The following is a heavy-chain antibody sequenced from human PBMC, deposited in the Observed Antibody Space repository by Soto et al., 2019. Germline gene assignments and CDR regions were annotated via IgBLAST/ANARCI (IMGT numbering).Heavy chain of an antibody. CDR1: GGSINSGAYY. CDR2: IHYTGRT. J-gene: IGHJ5*02. CDR3: ARVSATGTRWFDP. D-gene: IGHD6-13*01. V-gene: IGHV4-31*03. Sequence: SETLSLTCSVSGGSINSGAYYWSWIRHYPGKGREWIGYIHYTGRTYYNPSLESRATISVDTSKKHFSLKLSSVTAADTAVYYCARVSATGTRWFDPWGQGTLVTVSS.